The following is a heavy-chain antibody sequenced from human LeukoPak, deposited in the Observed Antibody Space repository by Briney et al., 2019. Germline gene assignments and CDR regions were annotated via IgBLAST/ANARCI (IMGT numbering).Heavy chain of an antibody. D-gene: IGHD7-27*01. Sequence: ASVKVSCTASGYTFTSYDINWVRQATGQGPEWMGWMSPNSGNTGYAQKFQGRVTMTRSTSMSTAYMELSSLRSEDTAVYYCARGPPNWGYDYWGQGTLVTVSS. CDR2: MSPNSGNT. V-gene: IGHV1-8*01. CDR3: ARGPPNWGYDY. J-gene: IGHJ4*02. CDR1: GYTFTSYD.